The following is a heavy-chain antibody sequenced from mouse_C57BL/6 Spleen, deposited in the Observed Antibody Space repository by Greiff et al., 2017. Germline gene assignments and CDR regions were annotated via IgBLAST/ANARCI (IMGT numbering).Heavy chain of an antibody. J-gene: IGHJ1*03. CDR1: GYTFTSYG. Sequence: QVQLKESGPELVKPGASVKLSCKASGYTFTSYGINWVKQRPGQGLEWIGWIYPRDGSTKYNETFKGKATLTVDTSSSTAYMGLHSLTAEDSAVYVCESGSHRRYFDVGGTGTTVTVSS. CDR2: IYPRDGST. D-gene: IGHD3-1*01. CDR3: ESGSHRRYFDV. V-gene: IGHV1-85*01.